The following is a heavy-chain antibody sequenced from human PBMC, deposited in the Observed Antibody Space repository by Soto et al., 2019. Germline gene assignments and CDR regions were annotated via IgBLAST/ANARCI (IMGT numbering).Heavy chain of an antibody. CDR1: GFTFRSFT. CDR3: ARAGEYSSSSFDY. Sequence: GGSLRLSCAASGFTFRSFTMNWVGQAPGKGLEWVSSISSSSSYIYYADSVKGRFTISRDNAKNSLYLQMNSLRAEDTAVYYCARAGEYSSSSFDYWGQGTLVTVSS. J-gene: IGHJ4*02. CDR2: ISSSSSYI. D-gene: IGHD6-6*01. V-gene: IGHV3-21*01.